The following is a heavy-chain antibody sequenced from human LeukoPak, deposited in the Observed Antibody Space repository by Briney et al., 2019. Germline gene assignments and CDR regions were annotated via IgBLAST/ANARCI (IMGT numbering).Heavy chain of an antibody. CDR1: GVSIGSHY. D-gene: IGHD6-19*01. J-gene: IGHJ4*02. V-gene: IGHV4-59*03. CDR3: ARRAVAENYFDY. Sequence: SETLSLTCTVSGVSIGSHYWSWIRQSPGKGLEWIGCVYNSGTTVYNPSLTGRVTISVDTSKNQYSLNLRSVTAADAAVYYCARRAVAENYFDYWGQGTLVTDSS. CDR2: VYNSGTT.